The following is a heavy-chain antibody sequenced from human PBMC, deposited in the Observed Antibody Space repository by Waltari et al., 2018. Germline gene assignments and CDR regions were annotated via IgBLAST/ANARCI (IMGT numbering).Heavy chain of an antibody. V-gene: IGHV4-39*01. Sequence: QLQLQESGPGLVKPSETLSLTCTVSGDSINNTPDYWGWIRQPPGKGLEWVGSYYNSGNTNYNPSLKSRLTISADTSNNQFSLQITSVTAADAAVYFCATDTPGNYYKQWVHWGRGILVTVSS. D-gene: IGHD3-10*01. CDR1: GDSINNTPDY. CDR3: ATDTPGNYYKQWVH. CDR2: YYNSGNT. J-gene: IGHJ4*02.